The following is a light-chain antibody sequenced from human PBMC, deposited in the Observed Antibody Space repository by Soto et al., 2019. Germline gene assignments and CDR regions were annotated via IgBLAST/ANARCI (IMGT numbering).Light chain of an antibody. CDR2: GTS. Sequence: EIVMTQSPATLSVSPGERATLSCRASQSVSSNLAWYQQTAGQAPRILIYGTSTRDTGIPARFSGSGSGTDFTLTISRLQFEDFEVYYCQQYNNWPRTFGQGTKVDIK. CDR3: QQYNNWPRT. J-gene: IGKJ1*01. V-gene: IGKV3-15*01. CDR1: QSVSSN.